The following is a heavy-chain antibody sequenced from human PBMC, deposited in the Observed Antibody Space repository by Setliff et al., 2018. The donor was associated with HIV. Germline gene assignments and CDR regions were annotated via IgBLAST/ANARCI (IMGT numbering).Heavy chain of an antibody. D-gene: IGHD3-22*01. J-gene: IGHJ4*02. Sequence: ASVKVSCKASGGTFSSYAISWVRQAPGQGLEWMGGIIPIFGPTNYAQKFQGRLTITADESTSTAYMELSKLRSDDTAVYYCARGMDYYDTSGYYQYYFDYWGQGTLVTVSS. CDR2: IIPIFGPT. CDR1: GGTFSSYA. CDR3: ARGMDYYDTSGYYQYYFDY. V-gene: IGHV1-69*13.